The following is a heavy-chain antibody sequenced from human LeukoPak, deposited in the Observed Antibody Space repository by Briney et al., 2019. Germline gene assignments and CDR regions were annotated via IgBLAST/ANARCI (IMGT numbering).Heavy chain of an antibody. CDR3: ARDYWDYYDSSGYYYGWYFDL. Sequence: SETLSLTCTVSGGSISSNSYYWGWIRQPPGKGLEWIGSIYYSGSTYYNPSLKSRVTISVDTSKNQFSLKLSSVTAADTAVYYCARDYWDYYDSSGYYYGWYFDLWGRGTLVTVSS. V-gene: IGHV4-39*07. CDR1: GGSISSNSYY. J-gene: IGHJ2*01. D-gene: IGHD3-22*01. CDR2: IYYSGST.